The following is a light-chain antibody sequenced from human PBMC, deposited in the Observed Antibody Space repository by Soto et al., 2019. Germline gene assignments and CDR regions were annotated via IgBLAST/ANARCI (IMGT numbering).Light chain of an antibody. CDR1: SSDVGGYNY. Sequence: QSALAQPASVSGSPGQSITISCTGTSSDVGGYNYVSWYQQHPGKAPKLMIYDVSNRPSGVSNRFSGSKSGNTASLTISGLQAEDEADYYCSSYTSSSTLHYVFGTGTRSPS. CDR3: SSYTSSSTLHYV. V-gene: IGLV2-14*01. CDR2: DVS. J-gene: IGLJ1*01.